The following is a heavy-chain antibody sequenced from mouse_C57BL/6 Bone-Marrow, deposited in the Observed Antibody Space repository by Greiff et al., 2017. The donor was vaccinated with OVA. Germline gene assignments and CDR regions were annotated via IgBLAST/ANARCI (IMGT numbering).Heavy chain of an antibody. CDR2: ISYSGST. Sequence: ESGPGMVKPSQSLSLTCTVTGYSITSGYDWHWIRHFPGNKLEWMGYISYSGSTNYNPSLKSRIPITHDTSKNHFFLKLNSGTTEDTATYYCARELRRGAWFAYWGQGTLVTVSA. D-gene: IGHD2-4*01. CDR3: ARELRRGAWFAY. CDR1: GYSITSGYD. V-gene: IGHV3-1*01. J-gene: IGHJ3*01.